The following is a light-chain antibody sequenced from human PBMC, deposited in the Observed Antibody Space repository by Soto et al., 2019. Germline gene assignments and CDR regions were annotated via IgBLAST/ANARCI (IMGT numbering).Light chain of an antibody. V-gene: IGLV2-14*01. CDR2: DVS. CDR1: SSDVGGYNY. J-gene: IGLJ1*01. CDR3: SSYTSSSTLGV. Sequence: QSALTQPASVSGSPGQSITISCTGTSSDVGGYNYVSWYQQHPGKAPKLMIYDVSNRPSGVSNRFSGSKSGNTASLTIYGLQAEHEADYYCSSYTSSSTLGVFGTGTKVTVL.